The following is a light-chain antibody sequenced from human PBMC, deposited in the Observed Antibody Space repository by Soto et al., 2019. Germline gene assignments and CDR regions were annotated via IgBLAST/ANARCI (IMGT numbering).Light chain of an antibody. CDR2: GAS. Sequence: EIVLRQSPGTLSLSPGERATLSCRASQSVSSSYLAWYQQKPGQAPRLLIYGASSRATGIPDRFSGSGSGTDFTLTISRLAPEDFAVYYCQQYGSWLTFGGGTKVEIK. CDR1: QSVSSSY. J-gene: IGKJ4*01. CDR3: QQYGSWLT. V-gene: IGKV3-20*01.